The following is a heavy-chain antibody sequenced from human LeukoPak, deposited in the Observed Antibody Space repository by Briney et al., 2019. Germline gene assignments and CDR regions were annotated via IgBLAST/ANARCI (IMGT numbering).Heavy chain of an antibody. V-gene: IGHV3-30-3*01. D-gene: IGHD5-12*01. CDR3: ARGGSIYEEATITGIKY. CDR2: IAYDGSNE. Sequence: PGGSLRLSCAASGFTFSSYAMHWVRQAPGKGLEWVAVIAYDGSNEYYVDSVQGRFTISRDNSKNTLYVQMDSLRPEDTAIYYCARGGSIYEEATITGIKYWGQGTLVTVSS. CDR1: GFTFSSYA. J-gene: IGHJ4*02.